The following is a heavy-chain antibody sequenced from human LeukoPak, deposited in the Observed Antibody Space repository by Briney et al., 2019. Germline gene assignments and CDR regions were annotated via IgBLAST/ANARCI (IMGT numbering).Heavy chain of an antibody. D-gene: IGHD3-16*02. Sequence: PSETLSLTCAVYGGSFSGYYWSWLRQPPGKGLERIGEINHSGSTNYNPSLKSRVTISVDTSKNQFSLKLGSVTAADTAVYYCARRDYVWGSYRPFDYWGQGTLVTVSS. CDR1: GGSFSGYY. J-gene: IGHJ4*02. CDR3: ARRDYVWGSYRPFDY. CDR2: INHSGST. V-gene: IGHV4-34*01.